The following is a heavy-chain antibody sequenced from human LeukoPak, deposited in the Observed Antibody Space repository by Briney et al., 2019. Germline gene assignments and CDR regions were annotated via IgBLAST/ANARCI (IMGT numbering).Heavy chain of an antibody. CDR1: GYTFTSYD. CDR2: MNPNSGNT. D-gene: IGHD2-2*01. Sequence: ASVKVSCKASGYTFTSYDINWVRQATGQGLEWMGWMNPNSGNTGYAQKFQGRVTITRNTSISTAYMELSSLRSEDTAVCYCARVCSSTSCYSNPGFDPWGQGTLVTVSS. J-gene: IGHJ5*02. CDR3: ARVCSSTSCYSNPGFDP. V-gene: IGHV1-8*03.